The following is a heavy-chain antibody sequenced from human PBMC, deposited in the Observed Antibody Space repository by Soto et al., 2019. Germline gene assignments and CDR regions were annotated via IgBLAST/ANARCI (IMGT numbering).Heavy chain of an antibody. CDR1: GGTFSSYT. J-gene: IGHJ4*02. CDR3: ARAYRSGTSCIRTHFSY. CDR2: IIPILGIA. V-gene: IGHV1-69*02. Sequence: QVQLVQSGAEVKKPGSSVKVSCKASGGTFSSYTISWVRQAPGQGLEWMGRIIPILGIANYAQNFQARVTITEDNSTSTAYMELSSMISDDTAVYYCARAYRSGTSCIRTHFSYCGQGTLVTVSS. D-gene: IGHD2-2*01.